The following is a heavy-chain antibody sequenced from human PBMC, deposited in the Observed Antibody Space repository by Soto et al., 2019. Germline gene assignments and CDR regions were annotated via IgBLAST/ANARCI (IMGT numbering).Heavy chain of an antibody. CDR3: ARGRFDSDGYYFDY. Sequence: PGGSLRLSCXASGFAVSNYYMSWVRQAPGKGLEWVSVIYSGGNTYYADSVKGRFTISRDNSKNAVYLQVNSLRAEDTAVYYCARGRFDSDGYYFDYWGQGTLVTVSS. D-gene: IGHD2-2*03. CDR1: GFAVSNYY. J-gene: IGHJ4*02. CDR2: IYSGGNT. V-gene: IGHV3-53*01.